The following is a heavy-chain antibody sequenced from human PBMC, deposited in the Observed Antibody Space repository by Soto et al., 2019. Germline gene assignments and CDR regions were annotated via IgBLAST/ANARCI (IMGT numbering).Heavy chain of an antibody. CDR1: DASICSGRYS. CDR3: AREPHSF. V-gene: IGHV4-30-2*01. Sequence: SENPALTSAVSDASICSGRYSCSWIRQPPGKGLAWIGYIYHSGSTYYNPSLKSRVTISVDRSKNQFSLKLSSVTAAATAVYYYAREPHSFWGQGTLVSVSS. J-gene: IGHJ4*02. CDR2: IYHSGST.